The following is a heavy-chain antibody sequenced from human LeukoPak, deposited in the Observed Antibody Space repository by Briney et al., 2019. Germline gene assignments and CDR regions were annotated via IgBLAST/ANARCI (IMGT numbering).Heavy chain of an antibody. D-gene: IGHD4-17*01. J-gene: IGHJ6*02. CDR3: ATTTVTTFYYYYGMDV. Sequence: GRSLRLSCAVSGLTFRNYGMHWVRQAPGKGLEWVAIIYYDGSEKYYVDSVKGRFTISRDNSKNTLYLQMNSLRAEDTAVYYCATTTVTTFYYYYGMDVWGQGTTVTVS. CDR1: GLTFRNYG. CDR2: IYYDGSEK. V-gene: IGHV3-33*01.